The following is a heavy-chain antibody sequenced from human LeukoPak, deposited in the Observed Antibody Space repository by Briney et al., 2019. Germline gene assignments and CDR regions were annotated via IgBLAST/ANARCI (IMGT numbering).Heavy chain of an antibody. Sequence: PSETLSLTCTVSGGSISSGSYYWSWIRQPPGKGLEWIGLIYTSGSTNYNPSLKSRVTISVDTSKNQFSLKLSSVTAADTAVYYCARDVFPSMVRGVTAPLNAFDIWGQGTMVTVSS. CDR1: GGSISSGSYY. CDR3: ARDVFPSMVRGVTAPLNAFDI. V-gene: IGHV4-61*02. D-gene: IGHD3-10*01. J-gene: IGHJ3*02. CDR2: IYTSGST.